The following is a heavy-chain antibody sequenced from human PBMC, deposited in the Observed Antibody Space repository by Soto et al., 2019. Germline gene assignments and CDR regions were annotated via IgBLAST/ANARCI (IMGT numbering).Heavy chain of an antibody. J-gene: IGHJ4*02. CDR3: ARDGFNYDFWSGIYYFDY. CDR1: GFTFSSYW. CDR2: IKQDGSEK. D-gene: IGHD3-3*01. V-gene: IGHV3-7*01. Sequence: EVQLVESGGGLVQPGGSLRLSCAASGFTFSSYWMSWVRQAPGKGLEWVANIKQDGSEKYYVDSVKGRFTISRDNAKNSLYLQMNSLRAEDTAVYYCARDGFNYDFWSGIYYFDYWGPGTLVTVSS.